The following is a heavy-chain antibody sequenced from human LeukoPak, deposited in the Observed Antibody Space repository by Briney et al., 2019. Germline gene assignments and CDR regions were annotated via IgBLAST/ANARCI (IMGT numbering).Heavy chain of an antibody. CDR3: ARRDGYNTFYFEY. CDR1: GFTFSSYS. Sequence: PGGSLRLSCAASGFTFSSYSVNWVRQAPGKGLEWVSYISSSSSTIYYADSAKGRFTISRDNAKNSLYLQMNSLRAEDTAVYYCARRDGYNTFYFEYWGQGTLVTVSS. CDR2: ISSSSSTI. V-gene: IGHV3-48*04. D-gene: IGHD5-24*01. J-gene: IGHJ4*02.